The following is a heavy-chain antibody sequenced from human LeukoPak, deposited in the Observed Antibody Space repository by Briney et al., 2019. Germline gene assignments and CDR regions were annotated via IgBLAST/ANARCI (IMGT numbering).Heavy chain of an antibody. Sequence: GGSLRLSCEVSGFTFSDSWMHWVRQTPGKGLVWVSRMYGDMSDISYADSVKGRFTISRDKSTNTLYLQMNSLRVEDTAVYYCARDFSWTFDFWGQGTLVTVSS. J-gene: IGHJ4*02. D-gene: IGHD3/OR15-3a*01. V-gene: IGHV3-74*01. CDR3: ARDFSWTFDF. CDR1: GFTFSDSW. CDR2: MYGDMSDI.